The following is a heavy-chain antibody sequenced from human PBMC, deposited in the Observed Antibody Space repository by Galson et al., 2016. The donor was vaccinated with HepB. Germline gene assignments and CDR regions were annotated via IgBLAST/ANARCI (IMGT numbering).Heavy chain of an antibody. CDR3: AKGSLSGYVSGIDF. D-gene: IGHD3-22*01. V-gene: IGHV3-30*18. J-gene: IGHJ4*02. CDR1: GFTFSGYG. Sequence: SLRLSCAASGFTFSGYGMHWVRQAPGKGLEWVSLMSYDGSTKYYADSVKGRFTISRDNSKNTLYLQMNSLRAEDTAVYYCAKGSLSGYVSGIDFWGQGTLVTVSP. CDR2: MSYDGSTK.